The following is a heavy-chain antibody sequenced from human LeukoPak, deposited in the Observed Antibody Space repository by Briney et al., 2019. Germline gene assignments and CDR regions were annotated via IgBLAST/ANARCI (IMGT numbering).Heavy chain of an antibody. CDR1: GFSFTTHW. Sequence: GGSLRLACSASGFSFTTHWMNSFRQAPGKGQEWVANINEDGSERNYVASVRGSFTISRANTANSIYLQMNGLGAEDTAVYYCVTDRDRDWRKRFDYWGQGALVIVSS. D-gene: IGHD5-24*01. J-gene: IGHJ4*02. CDR3: VTDRDRDWRKRFDY. V-gene: IGHV3-7*01. CDR2: INEDGSER.